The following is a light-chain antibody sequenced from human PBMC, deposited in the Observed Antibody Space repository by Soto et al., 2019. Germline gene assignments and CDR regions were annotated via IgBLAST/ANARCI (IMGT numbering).Light chain of an antibody. CDR2: DVS. Sequence: QSALTQPRSVSGSPGQSVTISCTGTSSDVGGYNYVSWYQQHPGKAPKLMIYDVSKRPSGVPDRFSGSKSGNTASLTISGLQDEHEADYYRCSYAGSYPYVFGTGIKLTVL. J-gene: IGLJ1*01. V-gene: IGLV2-11*01. CDR1: SSDVGGYNY. CDR3: CSYAGSYPYV.